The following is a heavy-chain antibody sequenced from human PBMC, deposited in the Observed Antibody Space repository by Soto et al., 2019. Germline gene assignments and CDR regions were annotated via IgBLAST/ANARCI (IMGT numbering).Heavy chain of an antibody. CDR3: ARGPGYGSGSYYKIPVDY. V-gene: IGHV4-30-4*01. CDR2: IYYSGST. D-gene: IGHD3-10*01. J-gene: IGHJ4*02. Sequence: SETLSLTCTVSGGSISSGDYYWSWIRQPPGKGLEWIGYIYYSGSTYYNPSLKSRVTISVDTSKNHFSLKLSSVTAADTAVYYCARGPGYGSGSYYKIPVDYWGQGTLVTVSS. CDR1: GGSISSGDYY.